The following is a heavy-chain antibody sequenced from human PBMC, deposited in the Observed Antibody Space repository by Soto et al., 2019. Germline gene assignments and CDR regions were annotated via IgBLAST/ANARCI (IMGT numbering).Heavy chain of an antibody. CDR1: GGSISSGDYY. CDR3: ARDVVYCSAGRWQSTTLALNGPDV. J-gene: IGHJ6*02. V-gene: IGHV4-30-4*01. D-gene: IGHD2-15*01. CDR2: IYYSGST. Sequence: SETLSLTCTVSGGSISSGDYYWSWIRQPPGKGLEWIGYIYYSGSTYYNPSLKSRVTISVDTSKNHFSLKLSSVTAAVTAVYYGARDVVYCSAGRWQSTTLALNGPDVWGQGTTVTVSS.